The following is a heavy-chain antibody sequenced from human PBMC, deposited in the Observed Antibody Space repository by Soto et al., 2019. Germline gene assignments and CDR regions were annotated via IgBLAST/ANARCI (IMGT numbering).Heavy chain of an antibody. CDR2: ISAAGDP. Sequence: EVQLVESGGGLVQPGGSLGLSCEASGFTFRTYAMHWFRQGTGKGLEWVSGISAAGDPDYADSVEGRFTISRENAQNSFFLQMNSLRVGDTAVYYCARTDRDFYGLDVWGQGTTVIVSS. J-gene: IGHJ6*02. V-gene: IGHV3-13*05. CDR3: ARTDRDFYGLDV. CDR1: GFTFRTYA.